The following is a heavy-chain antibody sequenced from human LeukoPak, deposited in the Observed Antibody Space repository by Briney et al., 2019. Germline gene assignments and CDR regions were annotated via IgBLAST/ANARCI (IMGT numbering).Heavy chain of an antibody. CDR3: ARDHRLQQLPHYYYMDV. Sequence: PGGSLRLSCAASGFTLRTYTMNWVRQAPGKGLEWVSSISTSSSYIYYADSVKGRFTISRDNAKNSLYLHMNSLRAEDAAVYYCARDHRLQQLPHYYYMDVWGKGTTVTVSS. CDR2: ISTSSSYI. J-gene: IGHJ6*03. D-gene: IGHD6-13*01. V-gene: IGHV3-21*06. CDR1: GFTLRTYT.